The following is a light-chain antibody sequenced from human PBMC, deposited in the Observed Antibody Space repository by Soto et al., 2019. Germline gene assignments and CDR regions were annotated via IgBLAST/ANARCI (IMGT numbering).Light chain of an antibody. CDR2: AVN. CDR1: SSDVGDYNY. Sequence: QYALTQPRSVSGSPGQSVTISCTGTSSDVGDYNYVSWYQQHPGKAPKLLIYAVNIRPSGVPDRFSGSKSGNTASLTISGLQAEDEADYSCCSYAGSYTWVFGGGTKLTVL. V-gene: IGLV2-11*01. CDR3: CSYAGSYTWV. J-gene: IGLJ3*02.